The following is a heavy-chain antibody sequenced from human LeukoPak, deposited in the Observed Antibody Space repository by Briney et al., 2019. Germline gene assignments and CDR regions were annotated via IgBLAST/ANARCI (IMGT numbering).Heavy chain of an antibody. CDR2: IKQDGSQQ. V-gene: IGHV3-7*01. Sequence: GGSLRLSCATSGFTFTRYWMSWIRQAPGKGLEWVANIKQDGSQQYYLDSVEGRFTISRDNAKNTLYLQMNNLRAEDTAVYYCSNGIYSSSYWGQGTLVTVSS. J-gene: IGHJ4*02. CDR1: GFTFTRYW. CDR3: SNGIYSSSY. D-gene: IGHD6-6*01.